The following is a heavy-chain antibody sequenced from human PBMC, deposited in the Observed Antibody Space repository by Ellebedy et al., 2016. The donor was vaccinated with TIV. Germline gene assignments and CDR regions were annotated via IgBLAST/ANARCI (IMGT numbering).Heavy chain of an antibody. D-gene: IGHD3-16*01. Sequence: MPSETLSLTCTVSGDSIDRFYWSWIRQPAGGGLEWIGRVHIRRTINYNPSLKGRVTISVDTSKSQVSLSLRSVTAADTAVYYCARGYSYAYTLDNWGQGILVTVSS. CDR3: ARGYSYAYTLDN. V-gene: IGHV4-4*07. CDR2: VHIRRTI. CDR1: GDSIDRFY. J-gene: IGHJ4*02.